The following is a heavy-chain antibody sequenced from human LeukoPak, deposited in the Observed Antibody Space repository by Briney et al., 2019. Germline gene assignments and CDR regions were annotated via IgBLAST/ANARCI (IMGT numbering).Heavy chain of an antibody. V-gene: IGHV3-48*01. D-gene: IGHD3-3*01. CDR1: GFTFNTYS. J-gene: IGHJ6*03. CDR3: ARVIQFLDVHYMDV. CDR2: ISGTSNTI. Sequence: GGSLRLSCAASGFTFNTYSMNWVRQAPGKGLEWLAYISGTSNTIYYARSVKGRFTISRDNAQNSVYLQVNSLRAEDTAAYFCARVIQFLDVHYMDVWGKGTMVTVSS.